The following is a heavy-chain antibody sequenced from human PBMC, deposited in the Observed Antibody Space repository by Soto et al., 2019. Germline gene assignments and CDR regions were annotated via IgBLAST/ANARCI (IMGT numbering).Heavy chain of an antibody. CDR3: ARGRGRDGYDYAY. CDR2: INSDGGST. CDR1: GFTFSSYW. Sequence: EVQLVESGGDLVQPGGSLRLSCAVSGFTFSSYWMYWVHQAPGKGLVWVSRINSDGGSTIYADSVKGRFIISRDNAKNTLYLQMNSLRAEDTAVYYCARGRGRDGYDYAYWGQGTLVTVSS. V-gene: IGHV3-74*01. J-gene: IGHJ4*02. D-gene: IGHD5-12*01.